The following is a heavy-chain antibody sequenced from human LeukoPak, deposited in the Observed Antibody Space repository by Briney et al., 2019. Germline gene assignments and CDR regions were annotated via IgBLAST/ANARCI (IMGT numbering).Heavy chain of an antibody. V-gene: IGHV3-53*04. Sequence: GGSLRLSCAPSWLTVSSTYMSWVRQAPGKGLEWVSIIYSGDNPHYADSVKGRFTISRHNSKNTLYLQMNSLRAEDTAVYYCARVRPWVFDYWGQGTLVTVSS. J-gene: IGHJ4*02. CDR1: WLTVSSTY. CDR3: ARVRPWVFDY. CDR2: IYSGDNP.